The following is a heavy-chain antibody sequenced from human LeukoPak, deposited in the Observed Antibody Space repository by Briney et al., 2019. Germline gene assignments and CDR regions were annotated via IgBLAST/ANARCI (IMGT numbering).Heavy chain of an antibody. V-gene: IGHV1-2*02. D-gene: IGHD4-11*01. J-gene: IGHJ4*02. Sequence: ASVKVSCKASGGTFSSYAISWVRQAPRQGLEWMGWINPNSGGTNYAQKFQGRVTMTRDTSISTAYMELSRLRSDDTAVYYCASSYSNYNKPFDYWGQGTLVTVSS. CDR3: ASSYSNYNKPFDY. CDR2: INPNSGGT. CDR1: GGTFSSYA.